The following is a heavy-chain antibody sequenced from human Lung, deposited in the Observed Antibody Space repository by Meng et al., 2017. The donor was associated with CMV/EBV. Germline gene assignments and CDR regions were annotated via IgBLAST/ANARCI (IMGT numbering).Heavy chain of an antibody. J-gene: IGHJ5*02. CDR2: FIPIFGTP. Sequence: SVXVSCKASGGTFSNYPVSWVRHAPGLGLEWMGGFIPIFGTPNYAQKFQGRLTITTDESTSTAYMALNSLRSEYTAVYYCATEGPLSWSARWGQGTLVTVSS. CDR3: ATEGPLSWSAR. V-gene: IGHV1-69*05. CDR1: GGTFSNYP.